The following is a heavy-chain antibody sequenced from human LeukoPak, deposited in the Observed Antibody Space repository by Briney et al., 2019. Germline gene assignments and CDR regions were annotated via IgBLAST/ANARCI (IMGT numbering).Heavy chain of an antibody. Sequence: KPSETLSLTCTVSGGSISNYFWSWIRRPPGEGLEWIGDIYSSGSTYYNPSLKSRVTISVDTSKNQFSLKLSSVTAADTAVYYCARSIGARNWFDPWGQGTLVTVSS. V-gene: IGHV4-59*12. J-gene: IGHJ5*02. CDR3: ARSIGARNWFDP. CDR2: IYSSGST. D-gene: IGHD6-6*01. CDR1: GGSISNYF.